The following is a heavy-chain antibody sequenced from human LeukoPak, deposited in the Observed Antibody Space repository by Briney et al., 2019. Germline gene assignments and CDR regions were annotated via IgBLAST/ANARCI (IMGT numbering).Heavy chain of an antibody. J-gene: IGHJ6*02. Sequence: ASVKVSCKASGFTFTTYYMHWVRQAPGQGLEWMGIINPSGGSTSYAQKFQGRVTMTRDTSTSTVYMELSSLRSEDTAVYYCARDRIGYPRGMDVWGQGTTVTVSS. D-gene: IGHD1-26*01. V-gene: IGHV1-46*01. CDR1: GFTFTTYY. CDR3: ARDRIGYPRGMDV. CDR2: INPSGGST.